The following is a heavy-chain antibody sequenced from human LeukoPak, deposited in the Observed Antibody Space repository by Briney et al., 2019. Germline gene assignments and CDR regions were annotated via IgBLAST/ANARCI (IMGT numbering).Heavy chain of an antibody. D-gene: IGHD3-22*01. CDR2: INPSGGST. J-gene: IGHJ6*03. Sequence: AASVKVSCKASGYTFTSYYMHWVRQAPGQGLEWMGIINPSGGSTSYAQKFQGRVTMTRDTSTSTVYMELSSLRSEDTAVYYCARDTYYYDSSGYTDYYYMDVWGKGTTVTISS. V-gene: IGHV1-46*01. CDR1: GYTFTSYY. CDR3: ARDTYYYDSSGYTDYYYMDV.